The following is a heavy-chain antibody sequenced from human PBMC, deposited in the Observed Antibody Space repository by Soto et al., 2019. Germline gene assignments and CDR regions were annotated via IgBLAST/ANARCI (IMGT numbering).Heavy chain of an antibody. CDR3: ARAPNTMGRGGSNWFDP. V-gene: IGHV1-3*05. CDR1: GYTFTSYA. J-gene: IGHJ5*02. D-gene: IGHD3-10*01. CDR2: INAGNGNT. Sequence: QVQLVQSGAEEKKPGASVKVSCKASGYTFTSYAMHWVRQAPGQRLEWMGWINAGNGNTKYSQKFQGRVTITRDTSASTAYMELSSLRSEDTAVYYCARAPNTMGRGGSNWFDPWGQGTLVTVSS.